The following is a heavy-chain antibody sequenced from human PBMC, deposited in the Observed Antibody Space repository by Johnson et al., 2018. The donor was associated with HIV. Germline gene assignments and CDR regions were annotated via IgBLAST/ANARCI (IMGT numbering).Heavy chain of an antibody. CDR3: ARDPTIAWDLKGDAFDI. J-gene: IGHJ3*02. V-gene: IGHV3-30*19. D-gene: IGHD1-26*01. CDR2: ISYDGSNK. CDR1: GFSLSSYG. Sequence: QVQLVESGGGVVQPGRSLRLSCAASGFSLSSYGMHWVRQAPGKGLEWVAVISYDGSNKYYADSVKGRFTISRDNSKNTLYLQMNSLRAEDTAVYYCARDPTIAWDLKGDAFDIWGQGTMVTVSS.